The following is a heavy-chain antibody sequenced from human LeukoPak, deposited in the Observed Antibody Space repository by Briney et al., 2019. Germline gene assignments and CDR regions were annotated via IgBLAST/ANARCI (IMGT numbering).Heavy chain of an antibody. D-gene: IGHD3-3*01. CDR3: ARGYDFWSGYYSSYGMDV. Sequence: SQTLSLTCTVSGGSIRSYYWSWIRQPPGKGLEWIGYIYYSGSTNYNPSLKSRVTISVDTSKNQFSLKLSSVTAADTAVYYCARGYDFWSGYYSSYGMDVWGQGTTVTVSS. V-gene: IGHV4-59*01. CDR2: IYYSGST. J-gene: IGHJ6*02. CDR1: GGSIRSYY.